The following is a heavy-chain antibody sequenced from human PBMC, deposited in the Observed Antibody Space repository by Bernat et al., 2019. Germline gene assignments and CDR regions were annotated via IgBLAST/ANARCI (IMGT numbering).Heavy chain of an antibody. CDR1: AFTLTELS. J-gene: IGHJ4*02. Sequence: QFQLVQSGAEVKKPGASVKFSCNVSAFTLTELSMHWVRQAPGKGLEWMGGFDPEDGETIYAQKFQGRVTMTEDTSTDTAYMERSSLRSEDTAVYYCATSGSGSYGDYWGQGTLVTVSS. D-gene: IGHD3-10*01. CDR2: FDPEDGET. V-gene: IGHV1-24*01. CDR3: ATSGSGSYGDY.